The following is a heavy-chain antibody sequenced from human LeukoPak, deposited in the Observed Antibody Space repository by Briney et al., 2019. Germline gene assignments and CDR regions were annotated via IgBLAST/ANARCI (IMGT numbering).Heavy chain of an antibody. CDR1: GFNFKNNY. CDR3: ARDPYNGYYGDDYYYYMDV. Sequence: GGSLRLSCAASGFNFKNNYMSWVRQAPGKGLEWVSIIYRGDGTYYADSVKGRFTISRDNAKNLLSLQMNSLRAEDTAVYYCARDPYNGYYGDDYYYYMDVWGKGTTVTISS. J-gene: IGHJ6*03. V-gene: IGHV3-53*01. CDR2: IYRGDGT. D-gene: IGHD4-17*01.